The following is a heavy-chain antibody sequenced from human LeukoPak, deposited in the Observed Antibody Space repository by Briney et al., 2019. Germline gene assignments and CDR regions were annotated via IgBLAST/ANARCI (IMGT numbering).Heavy chain of an antibody. V-gene: IGHV3-33*01. Sequence: GGSLRLSCAASGFTFINYGMHWVRQAPGKGLEWVAVIWYDGRNKYYADSVKGRFTISRDNSRNTLYLQMNSLRAEDTAIYYCECGYDRRLWAYYFDYWGQGTLVTVSS. CDR3: ECGYDRRLWAYYFDY. CDR1: GFTFINYG. D-gene: IGHD5-12*01. CDR2: IWYDGRNK. J-gene: IGHJ4*02.